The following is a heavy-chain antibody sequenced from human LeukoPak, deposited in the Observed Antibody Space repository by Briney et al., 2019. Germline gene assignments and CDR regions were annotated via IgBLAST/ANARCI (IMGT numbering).Heavy chain of an antibody. D-gene: IGHD3-22*01. CDR3: ARGGRSGYSYWYFDL. J-gene: IGHJ2*01. Sequence: SETLSLTCTVSGGSISGYYWSWIRQPPGKGLEWIGCIYYSGSTNYNSSLKSRVTMSVDTSKNQFSLKLSSVTAADTAVYYCARGGRSGYSYWYFDLWGRGTLVTVSS. CDR1: GGSISGYY. CDR2: IYYSGST. V-gene: IGHV4-59*12.